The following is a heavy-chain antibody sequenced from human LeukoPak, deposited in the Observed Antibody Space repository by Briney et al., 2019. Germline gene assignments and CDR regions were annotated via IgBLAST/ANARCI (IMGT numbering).Heavy chain of an antibody. Sequence: PSETLSLTCTVCGGSISSSSYYWGWIRQPPGKALEWIGSIYYSGSTYYNPSLKSRVTISVDTSKNQFSLKLSSVTAADTAVYYCARWFSGEKDFDYWGQGTLVTVSS. J-gene: IGHJ4*02. D-gene: IGHD2-21*01. CDR3: ARWFSGEKDFDY. CDR2: IYYSGST. V-gene: IGHV4-39*01. CDR1: GGSISSSSYY.